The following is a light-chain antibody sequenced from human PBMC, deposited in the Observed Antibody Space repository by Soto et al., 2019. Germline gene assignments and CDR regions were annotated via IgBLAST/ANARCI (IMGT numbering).Light chain of an antibody. J-gene: IGKJ4*01. Sequence: IHMTQSPSSLSASVGDRVTITCRASQDIRRYLNWFQQRPGKAPKLLIYDASNLETGVPSRFSGSGSGTHFTLTINSLQPEDFATYYCQQFESLPSFGGGTNLDLK. V-gene: IGKV1-33*01. CDR3: QQFESLPS. CDR2: DAS. CDR1: QDIRRY.